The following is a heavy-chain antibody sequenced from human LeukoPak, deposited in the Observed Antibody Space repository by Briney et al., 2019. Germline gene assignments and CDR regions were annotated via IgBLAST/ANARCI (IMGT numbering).Heavy chain of an antibody. CDR3: AKANAVTEFDY. D-gene: IGHD2-21*02. CDR2: IVVGSGNT. Sequence: GTSVKVSCKASGFTFTSSAVQWVRQARGQRLEWIGWIVVGSGNTNYAQKFQERVTITRDMPTSTAYMELSSLRSEDTAVYYCAKANAVTEFDYWGQGTLVTVSS. J-gene: IGHJ4*02. V-gene: IGHV1-58*01. CDR1: GFTFTSSA.